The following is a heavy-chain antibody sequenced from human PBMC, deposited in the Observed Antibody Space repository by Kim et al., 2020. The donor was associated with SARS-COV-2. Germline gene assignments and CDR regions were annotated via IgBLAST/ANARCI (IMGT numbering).Heavy chain of an antibody. V-gene: IGHV1-2*02. CDR3: ARGIWSSSSGDNWFDP. D-gene: IGHD6-6*01. J-gene: IGHJ5*02. Sequence: KFQGRVTMTRDTSISTAYMELSRLRSDDTAVYYCARGIWSSSSGDNWFDPWGQGTLVTVSS.